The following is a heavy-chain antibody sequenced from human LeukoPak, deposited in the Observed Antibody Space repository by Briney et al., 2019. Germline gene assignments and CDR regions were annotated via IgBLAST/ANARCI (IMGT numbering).Heavy chain of an antibody. CDR2: INPYNGNT. Sequence: PRASVTVSCKASGYTFTYYVISWVRQAPGQGLEWMGWINPYNGNTNYAQKFQGRVTMTTDTSTSTAYMELRSLRSDDTAVYYCARGEKPYDYWGQGTLVSVSS. V-gene: IGHV1-18*01. CDR1: GYTFTYYV. J-gene: IGHJ4*02. CDR3: ARGEKPYDY. D-gene: IGHD1-26*01.